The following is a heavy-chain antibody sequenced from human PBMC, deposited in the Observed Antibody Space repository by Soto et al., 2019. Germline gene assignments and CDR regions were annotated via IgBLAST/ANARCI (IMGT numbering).Heavy chain of an antibody. D-gene: IGHD3-10*01. CDR2: IWYDGSNK. J-gene: IGHJ4*02. CDR3: ARDVLPKYGPRSLFDY. V-gene: IGHV3-33*01. Sequence: GGSLRLSCAASGFTFSSYGMHWVRQAPGKGLEWVAVIWYDGSNKYYADSVKGRFTISRDNSKNTLYLQMNSLRAEDTAVYYCARDVLPKYGPRSLFDYWAQRTQVTVSS. CDR1: GFTFSSYG.